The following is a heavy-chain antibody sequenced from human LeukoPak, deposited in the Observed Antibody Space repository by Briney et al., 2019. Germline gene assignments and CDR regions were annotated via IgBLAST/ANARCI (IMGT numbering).Heavy chain of an antibody. V-gene: IGHV3-7*03. CDR1: GFTFSSYL. Sequence: GGSLRLSCAASGFTFSSYLMTWVRQTPGKGLEWVANIKQDGSEKYYVDSVKGRFTISRDNAKNSLYLQMNSLRAEDTAVYYCARRGSSSWPNWFDPWGQGTLVTVSS. CDR3: ARRGSSSWPNWFDP. D-gene: IGHD6-13*01. J-gene: IGHJ5*02. CDR2: IKQDGSEK.